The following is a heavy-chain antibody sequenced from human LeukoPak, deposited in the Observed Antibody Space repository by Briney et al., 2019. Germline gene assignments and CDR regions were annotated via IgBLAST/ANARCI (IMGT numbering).Heavy chain of an antibody. CDR3: ARVHYDFWSGYYTD. V-gene: IGHV4-30-4*08. CDR2: IYYSGTT. J-gene: IGHJ4*02. D-gene: IGHD3-3*01. CDR1: GGSISSGDYY. Sequence: SETLSLTCTVSGGSISSGDYYWSWIRQPPGKGLEWIGFIYYSGTTYYNPSLKSRLTISVDTSKNQFSLKLSSVTAADTAVYYCARVHYDFWSGYYTDWGQGTLVTVSS.